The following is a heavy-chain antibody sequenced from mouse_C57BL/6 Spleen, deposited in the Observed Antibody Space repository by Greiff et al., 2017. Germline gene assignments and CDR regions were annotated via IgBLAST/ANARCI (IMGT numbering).Heavy chain of an antibody. J-gene: IGHJ2*01. CDR2: INPSSGNT. CDR1: GYTFTSYW. D-gene: IGHD2-10*01. Sequence: VQLQQSGAELVKPGASVKLSCKASGYTFTSYWMHWVKQRPGKGLEWIGDINPSSGNTKYNQKFKDKATFTADTSSSTAYMQLSSLTYEDTAVYYCASSYYGNYQYYFDYWGQGTTLTVSS. CDR3: ASSYYGNYQYYFDY. V-gene: IGHV1-7*01.